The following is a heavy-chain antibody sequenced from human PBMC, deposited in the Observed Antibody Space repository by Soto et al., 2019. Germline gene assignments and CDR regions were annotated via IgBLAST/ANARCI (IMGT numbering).Heavy chain of an antibody. V-gene: IGHV4-59*01. D-gene: IGHD3-3*01. CDR3: AREKNDFWSGYYTDYHYYMDV. Sequence: PSETLSLTCTVSGGSISSYYWSWIRQPPGKGQEWIGYIYYSGSTNYNPSLKSRVTISVDTSKNQFSLKLSSVTAADTAVYYCAREKNDFWSGYYTDYHYYMDVWGKGTTVTVSS. CDR2: IYYSGST. J-gene: IGHJ6*03. CDR1: GGSISSYY.